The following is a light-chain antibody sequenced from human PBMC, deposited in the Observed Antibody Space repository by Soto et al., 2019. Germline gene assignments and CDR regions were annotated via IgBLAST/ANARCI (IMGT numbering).Light chain of an antibody. Sequence: QAASVSGSPGQSITISCTGTSSDVGGYNYVSWYQQFPGKAPKLVIYDVSSRPSGVSDGFSGSKSGNTASLTISGLRAEDEADYYCASYRSGSTYVFGTGTKLTVL. CDR2: DVS. CDR1: SSDVGGYNY. CDR3: ASYRSGSTYV. J-gene: IGLJ1*01. V-gene: IGLV2-14*03.